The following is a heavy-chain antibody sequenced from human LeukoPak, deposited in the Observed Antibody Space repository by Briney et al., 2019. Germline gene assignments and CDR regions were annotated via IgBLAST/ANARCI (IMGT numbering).Heavy chain of an antibody. CDR3: ARHAWRFDS. CDR2: TNQDGSEK. CDR1: GFTFSSSS. Sequence: GGSLRLSCAASGFTFSSSSMTWVRQAPGKGLEWVANTNQDGSEKSYVDSVKGRFTISRDNAKNSLYLQMNSLRDEDTAVYYCARHAWRFDSWGQGTLVAVSS. V-gene: IGHV3-7*05. D-gene: IGHD2-2*01. J-gene: IGHJ4*02.